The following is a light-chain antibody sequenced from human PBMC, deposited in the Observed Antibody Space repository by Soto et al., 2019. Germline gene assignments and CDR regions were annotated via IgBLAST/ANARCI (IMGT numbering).Light chain of an antibody. CDR3: HQYGSSPPT. J-gene: IGKJ4*01. CDR2: AAS. Sequence: EIVLSQSPGTLSLSPGETASPSSRPSQNVRGSYLAWYQQKPGQAPRLLISAASRRATGVPDRFSGSGSGTDFTLTISRLEPEDFAVYCCHQYGSSPPTFGGGTKVDIK. CDR1: QNVRGSY. V-gene: IGKV3-20*01.